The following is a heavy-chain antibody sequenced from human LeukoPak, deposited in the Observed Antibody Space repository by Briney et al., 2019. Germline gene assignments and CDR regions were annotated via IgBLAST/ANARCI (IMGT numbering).Heavy chain of an antibody. V-gene: IGHV4-4*07. D-gene: IGHD3-3*01. CDR1: GGSISSYY. CDR2: IYTSGST. J-gene: IGHJ3*02. CDR3: ARDRYYDFWSGYYRTSDAFDI. Sequence: SETLSLTCTVSGGSISSYYWGWIRQPAGKGLEWIGRIYTSGSTNYNPSLKSRITMSVDTSKNQFSLKLSSVTAADTAVYYCARDRYYDFWSGYYRTSDAFDIWGQGTMVTVSS.